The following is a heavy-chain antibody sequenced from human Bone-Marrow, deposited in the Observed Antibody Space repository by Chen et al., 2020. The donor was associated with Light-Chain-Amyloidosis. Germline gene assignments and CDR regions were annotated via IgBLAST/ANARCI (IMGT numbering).Heavy chain of an antibody. CDR1: GFTFSSYG. CDR3: ARSYYDFWSGYLNYFDY. D-gene: IGHD3-3*01. Sequence: QVQLVESGGGVVQPGRSLRLSCAASGFTFSSYGMHWVRQARGKGLEWVAVIWYDGSNKYYADSVKGRFTISRDNSKNTLYLQMNSLRAEDTAVYYCARSYYDFWSGYLNYFDYWGQGTLVTVSS. V-gene: IGHV3-33*01. CDR2: IWYDGSNK. J-gene: IGHJ4*02.